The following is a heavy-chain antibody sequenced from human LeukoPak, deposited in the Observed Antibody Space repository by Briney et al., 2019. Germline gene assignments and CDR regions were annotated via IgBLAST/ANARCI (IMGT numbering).Heavy chain of an antibody. Sequence: GGSLRLSCAASGFTFSSYSMNWVRQAPGKGLEWVSSISSSSSYIYYADSVKGRFTISRDNAKNSLYLQMNSLRAEDTAVYYCARDNRGSYSGDYWGQGTLVTVSS. V-gene: IGHV3-21*01. D-gene: IGHD1-26*01. CDR2: ISSSSSYI. CDR3: ARDNRGSYSGDY. CDR1: GFTFSSYS. J-gene: IGHJ4*02.